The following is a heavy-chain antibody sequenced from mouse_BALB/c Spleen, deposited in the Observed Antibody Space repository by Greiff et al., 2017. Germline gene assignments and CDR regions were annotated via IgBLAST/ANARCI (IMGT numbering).Heavy chain of an antibody. CDR3: ARAGGGLRRGGYFDY. J-gene: IGHJ2*01. CDR1: GFTFSDYY. CDR2: ISDGGSYT. Sequence: EVKLVESGGGLVKPGGSLKLSCAASGFTFSDYYMYWVRQTPEKRLEWVATISDGGSYTYYPDSVKGRFTISRDNAKNNLYLQMSSLKSEDTAMYYCARAGGGLRRGGYFDYWGQGTTLTVSS. V-gene: IGHV5-4*02. D-gene: IGHD2-4*01.